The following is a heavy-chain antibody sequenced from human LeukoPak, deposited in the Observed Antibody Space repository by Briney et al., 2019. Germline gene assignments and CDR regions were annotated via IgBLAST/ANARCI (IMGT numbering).Heavy chain of an antibody. CDR1: GGSFSGYY. Sequence: KPSETLSLTCAVYGGSFSGYYWSWIRQPPGKGLEWIGEINHSGSTNYNPSLKSRVTISVDTSKNQFSLKLSSVTAADTAVYYCARHENTKGYGAYPYYYYYMDVWGKGTTVTISS. CDR3: ARHENTKGYGAYPYYYYYMDV. CDR2: INHSGST. V-gene: IGHV4-34*01. D-gene: IGHD4-17*01. J-gene: IGHJ6*03.